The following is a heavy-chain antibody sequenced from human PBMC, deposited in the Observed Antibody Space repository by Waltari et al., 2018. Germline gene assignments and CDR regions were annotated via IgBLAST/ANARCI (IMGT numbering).Heavy chain of an antibody. CDR3: ARHLRFHYDSFDY. CDR1: GGSISSSY. D-gene: IGHD3-22*01. V-gene: IGHV4-59*01. CDR2: IYYSGST. Sequence: QVQLQESGPGLVKPSETLSLTCTASGGSISSSYWSWIRQPPGKGLEWIGYIYYSGSTNYNPSLKSRVTISVDTSKNQFSLKLSSVTAADTAVYYCARHLRFHYDSFDYWGQGTLVTVSS. J-gene: IGHJ4*02.